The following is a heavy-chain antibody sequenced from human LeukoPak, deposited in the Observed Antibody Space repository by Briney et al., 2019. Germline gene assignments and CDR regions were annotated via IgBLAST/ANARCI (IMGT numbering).Heavy chain of an antibody. CDR1: GGSISSGDYY. Sequence: SQTLSLTCTVSGGSISSGDYYWSWIRQPPGKGLEWIGYIYYSGSTYYNPSLKSRVTISVDTSKNQFSLKLSSVTAADTAVYYCARHVYSSGWYDVFDIWGQGTMVTVSS. CDR3: ARHVYSSGWYDVFDI. CDR2: IYYSGST. J-gene: IGHJ3*02. D-gene: IGHD6-19*01. V-gene: IGHV4-30-4*08.